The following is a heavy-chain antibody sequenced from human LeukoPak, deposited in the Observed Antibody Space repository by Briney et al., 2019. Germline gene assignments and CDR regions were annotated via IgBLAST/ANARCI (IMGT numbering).Heavy chain of an antibody. V-gene: IGHV3-33*01. J-gene: IGHJ6*02. CDR2: IWYDGSNK. D-gene: IGHD3-9*01. CDR3: ARDQGVRYFDSAYYGMDV. CDR1: GFTFSSYG. Sequence: HPGGSLRLSCAASGFTFSSYGMHWVRQAPGKGLEWVAVIWYDGSNKYYADSVKGRFTISRDNSKNTLYLQMNSLRAEDTAVYYCARDQGVRYFDSAYYGMDVWGQGTTVTVSS.